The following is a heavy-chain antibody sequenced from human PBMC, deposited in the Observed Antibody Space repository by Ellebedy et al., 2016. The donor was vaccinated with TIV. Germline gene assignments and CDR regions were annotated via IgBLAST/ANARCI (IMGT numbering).Heavy chain of an antibody. J-gene: IGHJ4*02. V-gene: IGHV3-15*07. D-gene: IGHD6-13*01. CDR2: VKRISDGGTR. CDR3: ATRGTSWYAFEN. CDR1: NFTFNNAY. Sequence: GGSLRLSCAASNFTFNNAYMNWVRQAPGKGLEWVGRVKRISDGGTRDLAGPVKGRFDISRDDSKNTLYLLMNSLQTEDTAVYYCATRGTSWYAFENWGRGTLVTVSS.